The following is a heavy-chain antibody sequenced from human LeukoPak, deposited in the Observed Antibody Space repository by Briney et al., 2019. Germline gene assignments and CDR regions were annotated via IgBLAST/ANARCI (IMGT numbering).Heavy chain of an antibody. Sequence: SETLSLTCTVSGGSISSYYWSWIRQPAGKGLEWIGRIYTSGSTNYNPSLKSRVTMSVDTSKNQFSLKLSSVTAADTAVYYCARVSPQLRCLEWLLAFDIWGQGTMVTVSS. CDR2: IYTSGST. CDR1: GGSISSYY. V-gene: IGHV4-4*07. D-gene: IGHD3-3*01. CDR3: ARVSPQLRCLEWLLAFDI. J-gene: IGHJ3*02.